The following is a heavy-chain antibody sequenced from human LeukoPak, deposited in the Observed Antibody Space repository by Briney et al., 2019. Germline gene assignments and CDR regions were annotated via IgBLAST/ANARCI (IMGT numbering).Heavy chain of an antibody. CDR1: GFTFSSYS. Sequence: GGSLRLSCAASGFTFSSYSMNWVRQAPGKGLEWVSSISSSSSYIFHADSLRGRFTISRDNAKNSLYLQMNSLRAEDTAVYYCARSVVGSKGYDIWGQGTMVTVSS. CDR2: ISSSSSYI. J-gene: IGHJ3*02. V-gene: IGHV3-21*06. CDR3: ARSVVGSKGYDI. D-gene: IGHD2-15*01.